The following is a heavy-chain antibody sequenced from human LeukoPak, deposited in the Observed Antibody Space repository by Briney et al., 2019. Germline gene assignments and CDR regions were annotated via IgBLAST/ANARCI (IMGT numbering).Heavy chain of an antibody. J-gene: IGHJ4*02. CDR2: IYSSVST. V-gene: IGHV4-39*01. Sequence: SETLSLTCTVSGGSISSNAYYWAWIRQPPGKGLEWIGSIYSSVSTYYNPSLKSRVTISVDTSKNQFSLRLSSVTAADTALYYCAYSGSYGHLSYWGQGIPVTVSS. CDR1: GGSISSNAYY. CDR3: AYSGSYGHLSY. D-gene: IGHD1-26*01.